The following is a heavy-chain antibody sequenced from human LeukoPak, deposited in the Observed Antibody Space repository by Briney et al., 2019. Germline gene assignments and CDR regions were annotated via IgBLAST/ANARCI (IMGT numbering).Heavy chain of an antibody. V-gene: IGHV3-9*01. CDR1: GFTFDDYA. Sequence: GRSLRLSCAASGFTFDDYAMPWVRQPPGKGLEWVSGISWNSGNIGYADSVKGRFTISRDNGKNSLYLQMNSLRPGDTALYYCAKDITPYPVLPDYWGQGSLVTVSS. CDR2: ISWNSGNI. D-gene: IGHD2-2*02. CDR3: AKDITPYPVLPDY. J-gene: IGHJ4*02.